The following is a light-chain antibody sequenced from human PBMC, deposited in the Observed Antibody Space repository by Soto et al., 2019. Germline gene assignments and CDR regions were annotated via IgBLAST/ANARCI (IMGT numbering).Light chain of an antibody. CDR1: QAISNY. V-gene: IGKV1-9*01. CDR3: QQLTT. J-gene: IGKJ2*01. CDR2: AVS. Sequence: DIQLTQSPSFLSASVGDRVTLTCRASQAISNYFAWYQQKPGKAPRLLLYAVSTFQSGVPSRFSGSGSGTEFTLTISSLQPEDFATYYCQQLTTFGQGTKLEIK.